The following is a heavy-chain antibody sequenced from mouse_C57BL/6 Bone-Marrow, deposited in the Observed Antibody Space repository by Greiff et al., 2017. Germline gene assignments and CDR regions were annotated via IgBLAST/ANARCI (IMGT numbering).Heavy chain of an antibody. Sequence: QVQLQQPGAELVKPGASVKMSCKASGYTFTSYWITWVKQRPGQGLEWIGDIYPGSGSTNYNEKFKSKATLTVDTSSSTAYMQLSSLTSEDSAVYYCARGAYSNSLFDYWGQGTTLTVSS. CDR1: GYTFTSYW. D-gene: IGHD2-5*01. CDR2: IYPGSGST. V-gene: IGHV1-55*01. J-gene: IGHJ2*01. CDR3: ARGAYSNSLFDY.